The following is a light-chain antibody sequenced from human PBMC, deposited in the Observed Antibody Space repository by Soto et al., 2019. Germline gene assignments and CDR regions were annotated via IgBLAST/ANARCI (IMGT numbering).Light chain of an antibody. CDR3: QQLNSYLSLT. CDR1: QAVPNN. J-gene: IGKJ4*01. Sequence: DIHLTQSPSFLSASVGDRVTITCRPSQAVPNNMAWYQQKPGKAPKLLIYAASTLQSGVPSRFSGSGSGTEFTLTISSLQPEDFATYYCQQLNSYLSLTFGGGTKVDIK. CDR2: AAS. V-gene: IGKV1-9*01.